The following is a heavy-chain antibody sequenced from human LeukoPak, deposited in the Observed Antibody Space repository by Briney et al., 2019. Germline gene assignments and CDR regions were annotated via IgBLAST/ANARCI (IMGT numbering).Heavy chain of an antibody. D-gene: IGHD6-19*01. CDR3: ARDVAGTSDY. V-gene: IGHV4-59*01. Sequence: TPSETLSLTCTVSGGSISSYYWSWVRQPPGKGLEWIGYIYYSGSTNYNPSLKSRVTISVDTSKNQFSLKLSSVTAADTAVYYCARDVAGTSDYWGQGTLVTVSS. CDR1: GGSISSYY. CDR2: IYYSGST. J-gene: IGHJ4*02.